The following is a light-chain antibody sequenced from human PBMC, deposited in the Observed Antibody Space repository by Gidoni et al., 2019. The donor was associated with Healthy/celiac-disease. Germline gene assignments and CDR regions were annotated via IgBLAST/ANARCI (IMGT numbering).Light chain of an antibody. CDR1: SSDVGGYNY. V-gene: IGLV2-14*03. J-gene: IGLJ1*01. CDR2: DVS. CDR3: SSYTSSSSLQV. Sequence: QSDLTQPASVARSPGQQITISCTGTSSDVGGYNYVSWYQQHPGKAPKLMIYDVSNRPSGVANRFSGSKSGNTASLTISGLQAEDEADYYCSSYTSSSSLQVFGTGTKVTVL.